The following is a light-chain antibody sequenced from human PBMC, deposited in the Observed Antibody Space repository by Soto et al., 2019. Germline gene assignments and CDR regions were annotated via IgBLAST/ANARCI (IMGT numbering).Light chain of an antibody. CDR3: QQYGSSGT. CDR2: GAS. J-gene: IGKJ1*01. V-gene: IGKV3-20*01. Sequence: EIGLTQSPGTLSLSPGERATLSCRASQSVGNNYLAWYQQKPGQAPRLLIYGASNRATGIPDRFSGSGSGTDFTLTISRLEPEDFAVYYCQQYGSSGTFGQGTKVDIK. CDR1: QSVGNNY.